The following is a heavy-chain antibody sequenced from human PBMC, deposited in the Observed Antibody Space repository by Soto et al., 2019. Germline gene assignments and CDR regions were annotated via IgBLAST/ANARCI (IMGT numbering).Heavy chain of an antibody. J-gene: IGHJ6*02. CDR2: IIPIFGTA. CDR3: ARETRLGQWLARDYYYGMDV. CDR1: GGTFSSYA. V-gene: IGHV1-69*13. Sequence: SVKVSCKASGGTFSSYAISWVRQAPGQGLEWMGGIIPIFGTANYAQKFQGRVTITADEPTSTAYMELSSLRSEDTAVYYCARETRLGQWLARDYYYGMDVWGQGTTVTVSS. D-gene: IGHD6-19*01.